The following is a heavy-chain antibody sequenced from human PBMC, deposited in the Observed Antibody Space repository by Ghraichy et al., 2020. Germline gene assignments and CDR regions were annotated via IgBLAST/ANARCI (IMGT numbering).Heavy chain of an antibody. J-gene: IGHJ4*02. V-gene: IGHV4-59*12. CDR2: IYYSGNI. CDR3: ARRARTMVYFDY. Sequence: SETLSLTCTLSGGSISNYWWSWIRQPPGKGLDWIGYIYYSGNINSNRSLKSRVTMSLDTSKNQFSLKLSSVTAADTAVYYCARRARTMVYFDYWGQGTLVNVSS. CDR1: GGSISNYW. D-gene: IGHD4/OR15-4a*01.